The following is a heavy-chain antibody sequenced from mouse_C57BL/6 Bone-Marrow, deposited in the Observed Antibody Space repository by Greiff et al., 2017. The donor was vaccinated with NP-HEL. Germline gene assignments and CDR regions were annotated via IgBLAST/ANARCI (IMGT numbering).Heavy chain of an antibody. V-gene: IGHV5-17*01. CDR3: AREIYDGYFDY. J-gene: IGHJ2*01. CDR2: ISSGSSTI. CDR1: GFTFSDYG. D-gene: IGHD2-3*01. Sequence: DVHLVESGGGLVKPGGSLKLSCAASGFTFSDYGMHWVRQAPEKGLEWVAYISSGSSTIYYADTVKGRFTISRDNAKNTLFLQMTSLRSEDTAMYYCAREIYDGYFDYWGQGTTLTVSS.